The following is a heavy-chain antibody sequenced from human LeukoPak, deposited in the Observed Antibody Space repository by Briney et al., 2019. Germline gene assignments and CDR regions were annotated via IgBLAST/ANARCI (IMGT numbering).Heavy chain of an antibody. CDR1: GGSIGSDY. CDR3: ARGTTMANFEY. V-gene: IGHV4-59*01. J-gene: IGHJ4*02. CDR2: IYYSGST. Sequence: SETLCLTCTVTGGSIGSDYRSWIRQPPGKELEWIGYIYYSGSTNYNPSLKSRVTISVDTSKNQSSLKLSSVTAADTAVYYCARGTTMANFEYWGQGTLVTGSS. D-gene: IGHD5-18*01.